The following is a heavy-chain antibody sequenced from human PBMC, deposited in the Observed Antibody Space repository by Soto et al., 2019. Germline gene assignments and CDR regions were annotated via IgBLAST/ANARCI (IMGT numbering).Heavy chain of an antibody. J-gene: IGHJ4*02. CDR3: AHRVLRTVFGLVTTTAIYFDF. CDR1: GFSLTTSGVG. D-gene: IGHD3-3*01. Sequence: QITLNESGPTQVKPRQTLTLTCTFSGFSLTTSGVGVGWIRQSPGNAPEWLALIYWDDDKRYRPSLKSRLTITKDTSKNQVVLTMADLDPADTATYYCAHRVLRTVFGLVTTTAIYFDFWGQGTPVAVSS. CDR2: IYWDDDK. V-gene: IGHV2-5*02.